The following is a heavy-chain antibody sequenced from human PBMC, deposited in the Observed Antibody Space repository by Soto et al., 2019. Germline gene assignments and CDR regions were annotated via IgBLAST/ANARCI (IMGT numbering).Heavy chain of an antibody. D-gene: IGHD3-22*01. Sequence: PXESLSLSCAASGFTFSNALMSWVRQAPGKGLEWVGRIKSKTDGGTTDYAAPVKGRFTISRDDSKNTLYLQMNSLKTEDTAVYYCTTGNYYDSSGSDYWGQGTLVTVSS. V-gene: IGHV3-15*01. CDR1: GFTFSNAL. CDR3: TTGNYYDSSGSDY. CDR2: IKSKTDGGTT. J-gene: IGHJ4*02.